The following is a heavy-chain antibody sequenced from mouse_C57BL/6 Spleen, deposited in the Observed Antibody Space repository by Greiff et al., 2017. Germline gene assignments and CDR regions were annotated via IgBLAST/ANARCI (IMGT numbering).Heavy chain of an antibody. CDR1: GYTFTSYG. V-gene: IGHV1-81*01. Sequence: VQLVESGAELARPGASVKLSCKASGYTFTSYGISWVKQRPGQGLEWIGEIYPRSGNTYYNEKFKGKATLTADKSSSTAYMELRSLTSEDSAVYFCARYWDYAMGYWGQGTSVTVSS. J-gene: IGHJ4*01. D-gene: IGHD4-1*01. CDR2: IYPRSGNT. CDR3: ARYWDYAMGY.